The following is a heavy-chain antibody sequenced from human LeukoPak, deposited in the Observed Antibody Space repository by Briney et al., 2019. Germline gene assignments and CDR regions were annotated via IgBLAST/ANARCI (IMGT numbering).Heavy chain of an antibody. CDR1: GGSISSYY. CDR3: ATSGLALLTWFDP. J-gene: IGHJ5*02. Sequence: SETLSLTCTVSGGSISSYYWSWIRQPPGKGLEWIGYISYSGSTNYNPSLKSRVTISVDTSRNQFSLKLTSVTAADTAVYYCATSGLALLTWFDPWGQGTLVTVSS. D-gene: IGHD1-7*01. V-gene: IGHV4-59*12. CDR2: ISYSGST.